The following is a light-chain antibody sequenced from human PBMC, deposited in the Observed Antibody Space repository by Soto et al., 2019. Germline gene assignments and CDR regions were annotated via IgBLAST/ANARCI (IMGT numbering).Light chain of an antibody. CDR3: QQYSKWPIS. CDR2: GAS. Sequence: EIVMTQSPATLSVSPGERATLSCRARQSVSSNLAWYQQKPGQAPRLLIYGASTRATVIPARFSGSGSGTEFTLTISSLQSEDFAVYYGQQYSKWPISFGPGTNVDIK. CDR1: QSVSSN. J-gene: IGKJ3*01. V-gene: IGKV3-15*01.